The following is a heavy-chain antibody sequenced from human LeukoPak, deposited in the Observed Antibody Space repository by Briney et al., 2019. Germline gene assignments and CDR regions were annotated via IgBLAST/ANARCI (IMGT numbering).Heavy chain of an antibody. V-gene: IGHV3-33*01. D-gene: IGHD3-22*01. Sequence: SGGSLRLSCAASGFTFSSYGMHWVRQAPGKGLEWVAVIWYDGSNKYYADSVKGRFTISRDNSKNTLYLQMNSLRAEDTAVYYCARGYYYDSSGYFSFDYWGQGTLVTVSS. CDR1: GFTFSSYG. J-gene: IGHJ4*02. CDR2: IWYDGSNK. CDR3: ARGYYYDSSGYFSFDY.